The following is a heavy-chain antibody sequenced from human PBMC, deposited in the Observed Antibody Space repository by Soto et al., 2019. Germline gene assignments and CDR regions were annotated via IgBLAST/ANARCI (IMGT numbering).Heavy chain of an antibody. CDR2: IYYSGST. Sequence: SETLSLTCTVSGGSISSYYWSWIRQPPGKGLEWIGYIYYSGSTNYNPSLKSRVTISVDTSKNQFSLKLSSVTAADTAVYYCARGDIVATISDYYDSSGYYYDYWGQGTLVTVS. V-gene: IGHV4-59*01. CDR3: ARGDIVATISDYYDSSGYYYDY. D-gene: IGHD3-22*01. J-gene: IGHJ4*02. CDR1: GGSISSYY.